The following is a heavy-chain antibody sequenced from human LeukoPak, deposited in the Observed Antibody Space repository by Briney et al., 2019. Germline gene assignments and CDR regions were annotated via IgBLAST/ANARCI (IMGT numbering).Heavy chain of an antibody. V-gene: IGHV1-2*02. CDR1: GYTFTGYY. CDR3: ARDVDTAMVTPRFDY. J-gene: IGHJ4*02. Sequence: ASVKVSCKASGYTFTGYYMHWVRQAPGQGLEWMGWINPNSGGTNYAQKFQGRVTMTRDTSISTAYMELSRLRSDDTAVYYCARDVDTAMVTPRFDYRGQGTLVTVSS. CDR2: INPNSGGT. D-gene: IGHD5-18*01.